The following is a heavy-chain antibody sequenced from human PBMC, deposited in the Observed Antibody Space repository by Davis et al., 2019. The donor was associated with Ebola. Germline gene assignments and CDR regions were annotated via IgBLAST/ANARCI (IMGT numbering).Heavy chain of an antibody. J-gene: IGHJ6*02. CDR2: IYYSGST. D-gene: IGHD6-13*01. CDR3: ARDSAAAGTGYYYGMDV. CDR1: GGSISSYY. Sequence: PGGSLRLSCTVSGGSISSYYWSWIRQPPGKGLEWIGYIYYSGSTNYNPSLKSRVTISVDTSKNQFSLKLSSVTAADTAVYYCARDSAAAGTGYYYGMDVWGQGTTVTVSS. V-gene: IGHV4-59*01.